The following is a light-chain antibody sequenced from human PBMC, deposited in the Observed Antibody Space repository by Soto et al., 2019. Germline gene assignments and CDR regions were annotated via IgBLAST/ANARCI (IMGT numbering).Light chain of an antibody. Sequence: QSALTQPASVSGSPGQSIAISCTGTSGDIGTYNLVSWYQQHPGKAPKLMMSEVNKRPSGVSDRFSGSKSGDTASLTISGLRTEDEADYYCCSFAGSGTDVFGTGTKLTVL. CDR1: SGDIGTYNL. CDR2: EVN. V-gene: IGLV2-23*02. J-gene: IGLJ1*01. CDR3: CSFAGSGTDV.